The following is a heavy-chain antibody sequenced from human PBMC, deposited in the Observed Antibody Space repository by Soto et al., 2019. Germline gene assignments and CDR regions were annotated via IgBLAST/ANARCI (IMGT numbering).Heavy chain of an antibody. Sequence: GGSLRLSCAASGFTFDDYTMHWVRQAPGKGLEWVSLISWDGGSTYYADSVKGRFTISRDNSKNSLYLQMNSLRTEDTALYYCAKDAAAGSRYYYGMDVWGQGTTVTVS. D-gene: IGHD6-13*01. CDR3: AKDAAAGSRYYYGMDV. CDR2: ISWDGGST. J-gene: IGHJ6*02. V-gene: IGHV3-43*01. CDR1: GFTFDDYT.